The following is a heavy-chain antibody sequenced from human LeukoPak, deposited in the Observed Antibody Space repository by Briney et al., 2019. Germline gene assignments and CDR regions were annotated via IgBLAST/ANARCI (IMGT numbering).Heavy chain of an antibody. J-gene: IGHJ4*02. CDR2: IIPIFGTA. D-gene: IGHD5-18*01. CDR1: GGTFSSYA. CDR3: AREGGIIGYSYGHFDY. V-gene: IGHV1-69*13. Sequence: SVKVSCKASGGTFSSYAISRVRQAPGQGLEWMGGIIPIFGTANYAQKFQGRVTITADESTTTAYMELSSLRSEDTAVYYCAREGGIIGYSYGHFDYWGQGTLVTVSS.